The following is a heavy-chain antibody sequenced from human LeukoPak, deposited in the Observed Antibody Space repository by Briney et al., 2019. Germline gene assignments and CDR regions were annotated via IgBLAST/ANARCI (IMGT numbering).Heavy chain of an antibody. D-gene: IGHD3-22*01. J-gene: IGHJ4*02. V-gene: IGHV3-48*03. Sequence: GGSLRLSCAASGFTFSSYEMNWVRQAPGKGLEWVSYISSSGSTIYYADSVKGRFTISRDNAKNSLYLQMNSLRAEDTAVYYCARGLAISGYYVPCDYWGQGTLVTVSS. CDR2: ISSSGSTI. CDR1: GFTFSSYE. CDR3: ARGLAISGYYVPCDY.